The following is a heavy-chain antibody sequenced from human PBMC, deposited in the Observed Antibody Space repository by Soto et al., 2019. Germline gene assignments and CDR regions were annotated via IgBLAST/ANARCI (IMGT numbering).Heavy chain of an antibody. Sequence: PSETLSLTCTVSGGSISSGGYYWSWIRQHPGKGLEWIGYIYYSGSTYYNPSLKSRVTISVDTSKNQFSLKLSSVTAADTAVYYCAGRSYCGGDCYYFDLWGRGTLVTAPQ. D-gene: IGHD2-21*02. J-gene: IGHJ2*01. CDR2: IYYSGST. V-gene: IGHV4-31*03. CDR1: GGSISSGGYY. CDR3: AGRSYCGGDCYYFDL.